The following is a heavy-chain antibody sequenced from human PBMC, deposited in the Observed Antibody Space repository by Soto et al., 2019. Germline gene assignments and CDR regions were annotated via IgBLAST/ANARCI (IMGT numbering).Heavy chain of an antibody. D-gene: IGHD1-1*01. CDR3: ARGSNWNPPLNLDY. Sequence: QITLKESGPTLVKPTQTLTLTCTFSGFSLSTSGVGVGWIRQPPGKALEWLALIYWDDDKRYSPSLKSRLTIXKXTXXNQVVLTMTNMDPVDTATYYCARGSNWNPPLNLDYWGQGTLVTVSS. V-gene: IGHV2-5*02. CDR2: IYWDDDK. CDR1: GFSLSTSGVG. J-gene: IGHJ4*02.